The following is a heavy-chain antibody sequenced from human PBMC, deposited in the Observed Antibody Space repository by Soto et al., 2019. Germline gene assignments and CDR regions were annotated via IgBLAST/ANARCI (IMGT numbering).Heavy chain of an antibody. D-gene: IGHD2-21*02. V-gene: IGHV4-30-4*01. J-gene: IGHJ5*02. Sequence: TLSLTCSFAVASIRSTDHYWSWIRQAPGKGLEWIGYVYYTGSTYYNPSLMSRLTISVDTSKNQFSLKLTSVTAAETAVYYCVRTAREGAVAPHWFDRWGQGTQVTVSS. CDR2: VYYTGST. CDR3: VRTAREGAVAPHWFDR. CDR1: VASIRSTDHY.